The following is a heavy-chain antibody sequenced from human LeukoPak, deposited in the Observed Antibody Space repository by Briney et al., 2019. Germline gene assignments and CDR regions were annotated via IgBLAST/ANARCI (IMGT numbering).Heavy chain of an antibody. D-gene: IGHD2-15*01. Sequence: SETLSLTCTVSGYSISSGYYWGWIRQPPGKGLEWIGSIYHSGSTYYNPSLKSRVTISVDTSKNQFSLKLSSVTAADTAVYYCARGYCSGGSCYSYYYYNYMDVWGKGTKVTVSS. CDR3: ARGYCSGGSCYSYYYYNYMDV. CDR2: IYHSGST. V-gene: IGHV4-38-2*02. J-gene: IGHJ6*03. CDR1: GYSISSGYY.